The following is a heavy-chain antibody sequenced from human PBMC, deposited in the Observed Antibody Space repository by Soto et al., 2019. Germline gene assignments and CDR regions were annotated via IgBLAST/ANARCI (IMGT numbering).Heavy chain of an antibody. CDR1: GGSFSGYY. CDR2: INHSGST. D-gene: IGHD3-22*01. V-gene: IGHV4-34*01. CDR3: ARDGHYYDSSGYVYYYGMDV. Sequence: SETLSLTCAVYGGSFSGYYWSWIRQPPGKGLEWIGEINHSGSTNYNPSLKSRVTISVDTSKNQFSLKLSSVTAADTAVYYCARDGHYYDSSGYVYYYGMDVWGQGTTVTVSS. J-gene: IGHJ6*02.